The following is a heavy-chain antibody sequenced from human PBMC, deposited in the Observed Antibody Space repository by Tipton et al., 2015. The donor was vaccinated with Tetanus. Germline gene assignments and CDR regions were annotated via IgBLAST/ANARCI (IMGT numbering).Heavy chain of an antibody. Sequence: LRLSCAASGFTFSNCAMRWVRQAPGKGLEWVSGISGSGATTYYEDSVKGRFTISRDNPKNTLYLQMNSLSAEDTAVYYCARDIAIVRARDWYFDVWGRGTLVTVPS. J-gene: IGHJ2*01. CDR3: ARDIAIVRARDWYFDV. V-gene: IGHV3-23*01. CDR1: GFTFSNCA. CDR2: ISGSGATT. D-gene: IGHD2/OR15-2a*01.